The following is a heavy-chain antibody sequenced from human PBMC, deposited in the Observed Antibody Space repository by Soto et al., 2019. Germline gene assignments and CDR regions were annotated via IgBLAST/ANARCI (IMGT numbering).Heavy chain of an antibody. J-gene: IGHJ4*02. CDR1: GGSISTVNYW. Sequence: QVQLQESGPGLVKPSQTLSLTCTVSGGSISTVNYWWSWIRQSPDMGLEWIGHIYNGGSTYNNPYPGSLVTISVDTAKNQLSLALSSVSAADTAVYYCARGPSADKVDSGGQGPLVTVSS. CDR3: ARGPSADKVDS. CDR2: IYNGGST. V-gene: IGHV4-30-4*01.